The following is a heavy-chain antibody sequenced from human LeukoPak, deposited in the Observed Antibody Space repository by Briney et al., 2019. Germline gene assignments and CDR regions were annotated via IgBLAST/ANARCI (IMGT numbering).Heavy chain of an antibody. CDR2: INPSGGST. CDR3: ASGQGGCSGGSCYYDAFDI. V-gene: IGHV1-46*01. Sequence: ASVKVSCKASGYTFTSYYMHWVRQAPGQGLEWMGIINPSGGSTSYAQKFQGRVTMTRDTSTSTVYMELSSLRSEDTAVYYCASGQGGCSGGSCYYDAFDIWGQGPMVTVSS. CDR1: GYTFTSYY. J-gene: IGHJ3*02. D-gene: IGHD2-15*01.